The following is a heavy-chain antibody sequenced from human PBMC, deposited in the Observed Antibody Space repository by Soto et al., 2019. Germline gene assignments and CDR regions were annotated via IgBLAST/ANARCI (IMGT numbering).Heavy chain of an antibody. D-gene: IGHD3-22*01. V-gene: IGHV1-46*01. J-gene: IGHJ4*02. CDR2: INPSGSST. Sequence: ASVKVSCKASRYTFISYYMHWVRQAPGQGLEWMRMINPSGSSTSYAQKFQGRVTMTRDTSTSTVYMELSSLRSEDTAVYHCARNDNSGLDYWGQGTLVTVSS. CDR3: ARNDNSGLDY. CDR1: RYTFISYY.